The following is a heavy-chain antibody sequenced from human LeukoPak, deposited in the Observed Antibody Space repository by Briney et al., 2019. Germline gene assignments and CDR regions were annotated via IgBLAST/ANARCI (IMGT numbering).Heavy chain of an antibody. V-gene: IGHV3-23*01. CDR3: AKEANSRYSGWYFDL. D-gene: IGHD3-10*01. Sequence: GGSLRLSCAASGFTFSSYAMSWVRQAPGKGLEWVSGISGSGGSTYYADSVKGRFTISRDNSKKTLYLQMNSLRAEDTAVYYCAKEANSRYSGWYFDLGPRHPGHCLL. CDR2: ISGSGGST. J-gene: IGHJ2*01. CDR1: GFTFSSYA.